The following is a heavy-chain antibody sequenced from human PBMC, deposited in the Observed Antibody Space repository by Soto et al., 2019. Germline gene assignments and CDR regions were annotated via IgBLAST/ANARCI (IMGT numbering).Heavy chain of an antibody. Sequence: QLQLQESGPRLVKPSETLSLTCTVSGGSIGFSNYYWGWIRRPPGKGLEWLGSIYYSGNTYYNPSLKSRVAISVDASKNQFSLKLSAVTATDTAVYYCARLDYGDYADDYWGQGTLVTVSS. CDR3: ARLDYGDYADDY. CDR1: GGSIGFSNYY. D-gene: IGHD4-17*01. J-gene: IGHJ4*02. V-gene: IGHV4-39*01. CDR2: IYYSGNT.